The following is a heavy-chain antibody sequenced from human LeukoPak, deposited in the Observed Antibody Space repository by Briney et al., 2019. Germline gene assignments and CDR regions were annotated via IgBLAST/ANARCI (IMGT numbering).Heavy chain of an antibody. CDR3: ARGSRDYYDSSGTIFDY. V-gene: IGHV4-30-2*01. Sequence: PSETLSLTCAASGGSISSGGYSWSWIRQPPGKGLEWIGYIYHSGSTCYNPSLKSRVTISVDRSKNQFSLKLSSVTAADTAVYYCARGSRDYYDSSGTIFDYWGQGTLVTVSS. J-gene: IGHJ4*02. CDR2: IYHSGST. D-gene: IGHD3-22*01. CDR1: GGSISSGGYS.